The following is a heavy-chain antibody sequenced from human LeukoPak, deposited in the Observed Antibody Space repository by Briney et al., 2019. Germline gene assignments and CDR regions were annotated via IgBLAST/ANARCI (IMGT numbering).Heavy chain of an antibody. V-gene: IGHV4-30-2*01. CDR3: ARGGGIAAAGNRRDWFDP. D-gene: IGHD6-13*01. Sequence: SETLSLTCAVSGGSISSGGYSWSWIRQPPGKGLEWIGYIYHSGSTYYNPSLKSRVTISVDRSKNQFSLKLSSVTAADTAVYSWARGGGIAAAGNRRDWFDPWGQGTLVTVSS. J-gene: IGHJ5*02. CDR1: GGSISSGGYS. CDR2: IYHSGST.